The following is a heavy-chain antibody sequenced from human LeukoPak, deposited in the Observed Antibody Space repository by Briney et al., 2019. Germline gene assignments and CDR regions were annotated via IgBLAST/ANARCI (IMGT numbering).Heavy chain of an antibody. Sequence: VASVTVSCTASGFTFTSSAVQWVRQARGQRLEWIGWIVVGSGNTNYAQKFQERVTITRDMSTSTAYMELSSLRSEDTAVYYCAAESTNYGMDVWGQGTTVTVSS. V-gene: IGHV1-58*01. CDR3: AAESTNYGMDV. CDR1: GFTFTSSA. J-gene: IGHJ6*02. CDR2: IVVGSGNT.